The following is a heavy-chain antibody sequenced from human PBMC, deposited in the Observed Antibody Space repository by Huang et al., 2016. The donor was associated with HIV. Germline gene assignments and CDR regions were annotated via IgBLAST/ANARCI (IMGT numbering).Heavy chain of an antibody. J-gene: IGHJ5*02. CDR3: ASASIAARRWFDP. Sequence: QVQLQESGPGLVKPSETLSLTCTVSGGSMSSYYWSWIRQPPGKGLEWIGYIYYSGSTNYNPSLKSRVTISVDTSKNQCSLRLSSVTAADTAVYYCASASIAARRWFDPWGQGSLVTVSS. D-gene: IGHD6-6*01. CDR1: GGSMSSYY. CDR2: IYYSGST. V-gene: IGHV4-59*01.